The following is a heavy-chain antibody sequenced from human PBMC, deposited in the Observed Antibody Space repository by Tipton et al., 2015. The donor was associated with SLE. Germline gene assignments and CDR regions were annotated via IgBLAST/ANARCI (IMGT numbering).Heavy chain of an antibody. V-gene: IGHV4-59*05. J-gene: IGHJ4*02. CDR1: GGSISSYY. Sequence: TLSLTCTVSGGSISSYYWSWIRQPPGKGLEWIGSIYYSGSTYYNPSLKSRVTISVDTSKNQFSLKLGSVTAADTAVYYCARQGGLGANYWGQGTLVTVSS. D-gene: IGHD3-16*01. CDR2: IYYSGST. CDR3: ARQGGLGANY.